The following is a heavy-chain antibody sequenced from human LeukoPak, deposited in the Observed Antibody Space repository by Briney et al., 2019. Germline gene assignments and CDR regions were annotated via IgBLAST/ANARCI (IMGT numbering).Heavy chain of an antibody. Sequence: SETLSLTCTVSGGSISGYYWSWIRQPPGKGLEWIGYNYYSGSTNYNPSLKSRVTISVDTSKNQFSLKLSSVTAADTAVYYRARHRDIAALDGWFDPWGQGTLVTVSS. CDR1: GGSISGYY. J-gene: IGHJ5*02. D-gene: IGHD6-6*01. V-gene: IGHV4-59*01. CDR3: ARHRDIAALDGWFDP. CDR2: NYYSGST.